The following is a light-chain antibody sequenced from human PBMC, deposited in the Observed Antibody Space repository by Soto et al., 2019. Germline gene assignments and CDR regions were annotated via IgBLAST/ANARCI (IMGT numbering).Light chain of an antibody. V-gene: IGKV2-28*01. J-gene: IGKJ1*01. Sequence: DIVMTQSPLSLPVTPGEPASISCRSSQSLQHSNGYNYLDWYLQKPGQSPQILIYLASNRASGVPDRVSGSGSGTDFTLKISRVEAEDVGGYYCMQALQTPAFGQGTKVEIK. CDR2: LAS. CDR1: QSLQHSNGYNY. CDR3: MQALQTPA.